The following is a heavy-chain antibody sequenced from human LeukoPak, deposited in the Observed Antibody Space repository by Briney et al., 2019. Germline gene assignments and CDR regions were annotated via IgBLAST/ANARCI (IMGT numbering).Heavy chain of an antibody. CDR1: GGTFSSYA. Sequence: SVKVSCKASGGTFSSYAISWVRQAPGQGLEWMGGIIPIFGTANYAQKFQGRVTITTDESTSTAYMELSSLRSEDTAVYYCARVDAMVRGVIDYWGQGTLVTVSS. CDR2: IIPIFGTA. CDR3: ARVDAMVRGVIDY. D-gene: IGHD3-10*01. V-gene: IGHV1-69*05. J-gene: IGHJ4*02.